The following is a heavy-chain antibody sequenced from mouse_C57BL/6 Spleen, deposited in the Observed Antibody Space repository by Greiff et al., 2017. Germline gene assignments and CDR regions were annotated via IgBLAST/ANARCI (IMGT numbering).Heavy chain of an antibody. CDR2: IYPGDGDT. D-gene: IGHD1-1*01. Sequence: VQLQQSGAELVKPGASVKISCKASGYAFSSYWMNWVKQRPGKGLEWIGQIYPGDGDTNYNGKFKGKATLTADKSSSTAYMQLSSLTSEDSAVYFCARTTVGRAMDYWGQGTSVTVSS. CDR3: ARTTVGRAMDY. J-gene: IGHJ4*01. CDR1: GYAFSSYW. V-gene: IGHV1-80*01.